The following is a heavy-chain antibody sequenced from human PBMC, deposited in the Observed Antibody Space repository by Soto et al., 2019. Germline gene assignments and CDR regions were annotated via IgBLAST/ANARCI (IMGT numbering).Heavy chain of an antibody. V-gene: IGHV1-8*01. J-gene: IGHJ4*02. Sequence: GASVKVSCKASGYTFTSYDINWVRQATGQGLEWMGWMNPNSGNTGYAQKFQGRVTMTRNTSISTSKNQFSLHLNSVTPEDTAVYYCAREFPYYESSDSYFDYWGQGALVTVSS. CDR2: MNPNSGNT. CDR1: GYTFTSYD. D-gene: IGHD3-16*01. CDR3: AREFPYYESSDSYFDY.